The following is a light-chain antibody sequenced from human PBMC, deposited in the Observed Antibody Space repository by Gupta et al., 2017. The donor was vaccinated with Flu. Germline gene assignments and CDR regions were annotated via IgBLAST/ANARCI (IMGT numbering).Light chain of an antibody. CDR2: GAS. Sequence: EIVLTQSPGTLSLSPGERATLSCRASQSVSSSYLAWYQQKPGQAPRLLIYGASSRATGIPDRFSGSGSGTDFTLTISRLEPEYFAVYYCQQYGSSTETFGQGTKVEIK. V-gene: IGKV3-20*01. CDR3: QQYGSSTET. CDR1: QSVSSSY. J-gene: IGKJ1*01.